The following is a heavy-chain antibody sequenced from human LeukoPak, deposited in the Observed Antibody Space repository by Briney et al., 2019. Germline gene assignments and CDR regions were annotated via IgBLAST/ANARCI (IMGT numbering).Heavy chain of an antibody. D-gene: IGHD2-2*01. CDR3: VRSGGYQGGY. Sequence: PSETLSLTCTVSGGSISSGSYYWSWIRQPAGKGLEWIGRIYTSGSTNYNPSLKSRVTISVDTSKNQFSLKLSSVTAADTAVYYCVRSGGYQGGYWGQGTLVTVSS. CDR2: IYTSGST. CDR1: GGSISSGSYY. J-gene: IGHJ4*02. V-gene: IGHV4-61*02.